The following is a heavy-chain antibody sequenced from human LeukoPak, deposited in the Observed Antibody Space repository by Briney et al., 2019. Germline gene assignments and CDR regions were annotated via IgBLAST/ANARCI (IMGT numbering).Heavy chain of an antibody. D-gene: IGHD5-12*01. CDR1: GFTVSSNY. J-gene: IGHJ4*02. CDR2: IYSGGDT. Sequence: GGSLRLSCAASGFTVSSNYMSWVRQAPGKGLEWVSVIYSGGDTYYADSVKGRVTISRDNSKNTLYLQMNSLRAEDTAVYYCARHIVPSTPDYWGQGTLVTASS. CDR3: ARHIVPSTPDY. V-gene: IGHV3-66*04.